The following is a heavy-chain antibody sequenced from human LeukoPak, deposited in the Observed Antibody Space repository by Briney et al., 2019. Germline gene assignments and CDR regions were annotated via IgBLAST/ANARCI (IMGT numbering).Heavy chain of an antibody. CDR2: IYSGGYT. J-gene: IGHJ4*02. CDR3: ARGIDY. CDR1: GFTVSSNY. V-gene: IGHV3-66*02. Sequence: GGSLRLSCAASGFTVSSNYMSWVRQAPGKGLEWVSIIYSGGYTHYADSVKGRFAISRDSPKNTLYLQMNSLRAEDTAVYYCARGIDYWGQGTLVTVSS.